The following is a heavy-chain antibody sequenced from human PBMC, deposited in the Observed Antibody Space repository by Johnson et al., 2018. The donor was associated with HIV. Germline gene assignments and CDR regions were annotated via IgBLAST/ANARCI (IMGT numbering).Heavy chain of an antibody. CDR3: ARDGKVGATPRRAFDI. V-gene: IGHV3-30-3*01. CDR2: ISYDGSNK. CDR1: GFTFSSYA. D-gene: IGHD1-26*01. J-gene: IGHJ3*02. Sequence: QVQLAESGGGVVQPGRSLRLSCAASGFTFSSYAMHWVRQAPGKGLEWVAVISYDGSNKYYADSVKGRFTISRDNSKNTLYLQMNSLRAEDTAVYYCARDGKVGATPRRAFDIWGQGTMVTVSS.